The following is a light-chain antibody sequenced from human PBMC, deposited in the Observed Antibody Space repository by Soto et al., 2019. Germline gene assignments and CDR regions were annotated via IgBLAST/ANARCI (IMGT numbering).Light chain of an antibody. CDR1: KNDIGVYDF. Sequence: QSALTQPPSASGSPGQSVTISCTGTKNDIGVYDFVSWYQHHPGKAPRLIIYEVVQRPSGVPARFSGSKSGNTASLTVSGRQAEDEADYFCKSYAGSNTYVFGSGTKLTVL. J-gene: IGLJ1*01. CDR2: EVV. V-gene: IGLV2-8*01. CDR3: KSYAGSNTYV.